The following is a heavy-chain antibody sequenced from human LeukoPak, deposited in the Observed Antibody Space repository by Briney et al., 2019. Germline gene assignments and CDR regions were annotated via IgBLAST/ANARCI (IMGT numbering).Heavy chain of an antibody. V-gene: IGHV2-5*02. D-gene: IGHD2-15*01. CDR3: AHSLRRPSCSGGNCYYFDY. Sequence: SGPTLVNPTQTLPLTCTVTGFSITTDGVGVGWIRQAPGKALEWLAIIFWDGDRRYNSSLRSRLTITSDNSRNQVVLIMTNMDPVGTATYFRAHSLRRPSCSGGNCYYFDYWGQGTLVTVSS. CDR2: IFWDGDR. CDR1: GFSITTDGVG. J-gene: IGHJ4*02.